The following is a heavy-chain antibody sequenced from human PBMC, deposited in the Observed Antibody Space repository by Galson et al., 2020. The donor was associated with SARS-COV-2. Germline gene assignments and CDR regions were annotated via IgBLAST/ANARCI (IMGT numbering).Heavy chain of an antibody. Sequence: SETLSLTCSVSGGSISTGGYYWSWIRPHPGTGLEWIGYIHSSGTTYYKSSLRSRLTISLDTSKNQFSLNLTSVTAGDTAVYYCARDVDFGKAFDIWGQGTMVTVSS. V-gene: IGHV4-31*03. CDR2: IHSSGTT. D-gene: IGHD3-10*01. CDR3: ARDVDFGKAFDI. J-gene: IGHJ3*02. CDR1: GGSISTGGYY.